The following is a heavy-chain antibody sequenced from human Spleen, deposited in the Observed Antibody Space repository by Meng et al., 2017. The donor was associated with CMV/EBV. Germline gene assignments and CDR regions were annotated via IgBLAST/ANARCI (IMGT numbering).Heavy chain of an antibody. CDR1: GYMFRGHN. V-gene: IGHV1-2*02. Sequence: ASVKVSCKASGYMFRGHNMNWVRQAPGQGLEWMGWINPNSGGTNYAQKFQGRVTMTRDTSISTAYMELSRLRSDDTAVYYCARATVVPPGGSYYYYGMDVWGQGTTVTVSS. CDR3: ARATVVPPGGSYYYYGMDV. J-gene: IGHJ6*02. CDR2: INPNSGGT. D-gene: IGHD4-23*01.